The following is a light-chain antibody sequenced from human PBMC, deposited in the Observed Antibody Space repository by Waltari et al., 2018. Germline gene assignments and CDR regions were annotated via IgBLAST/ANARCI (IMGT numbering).Light chain of an antibody. Sequence: QSALTQPASVSGSPGQSITISCTGTSSDIGRYYYVSWYQHHPGKAPKLMIFDVNERPSGVSNRFSGSKSGNAASLTISGLQAEDEAHYYCSSYTTTSTYVFGTWTKVTVL. J-gene: IGLJ1*01. V-gene: IGLV2-14*03. CDR3: SSYTTTSTYV. CDR2: DVN. CDR1: SSDIGRYYY.